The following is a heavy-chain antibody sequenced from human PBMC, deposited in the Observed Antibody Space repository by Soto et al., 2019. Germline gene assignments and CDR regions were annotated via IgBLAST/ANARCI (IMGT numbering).Heavy chain of an antibody. Sequence: PSETLSLTCTVSGDSVSSDSYFWTWIRQPPGKGLEWIAYISYTGDTNYNPSLKSRLTITKDTSKNQVVLTLTNMYPVDTATYYCAHRLGSRGSFDYWSQGSLVTVSS. D-gene: IGHD6-25*01. J-gene: IGHJ4*02. CDR1: GDSVSSDSYF. CDR3: AHRLGSRGSFDY. V-gene: IGHV4-61*01. CDR2: ISYTGDT.